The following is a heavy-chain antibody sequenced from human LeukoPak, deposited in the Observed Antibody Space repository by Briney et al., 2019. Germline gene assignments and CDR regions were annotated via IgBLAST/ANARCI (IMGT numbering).Heavy chain of an antibody. V-gene: IGHV3-74*01. CDR3: AKDATPHNGIWDNFDH. D-gene: IGHD1-26*01. CDR2: INSDGSST. CDR1: GFTFSSYW. Sequence: QPGGSLRLSCAASGFTFSSYWMHWVRQAPGKGLVWVSRINSDGSSTSYADSVKGRFTISRDNAKNTLYLQMNSLRAEDTAVYYCAKDATPHNGIWDNFDHWGQGTPVTVSS. J-gene: IGHJ4*02.